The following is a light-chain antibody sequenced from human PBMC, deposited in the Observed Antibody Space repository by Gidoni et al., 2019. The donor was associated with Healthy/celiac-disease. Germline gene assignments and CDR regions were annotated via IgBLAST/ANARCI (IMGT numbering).Light chain of an antibody. CDR3: SSYTSSSSLV. Sequence: GQSITISCTGTSSDVGGYNYVSWYHQHPGKAPKLMIYDVSNRPSGVSNRFSGSKSGNTASLTISGLQAEDEADYYFSSYTSSSSLVFGGGTKLTVL. CDR2: DVS. J-gene: IGLJ3*02. V-gene: IGLV2-14*03. CDR1: SSDVGGYNY.